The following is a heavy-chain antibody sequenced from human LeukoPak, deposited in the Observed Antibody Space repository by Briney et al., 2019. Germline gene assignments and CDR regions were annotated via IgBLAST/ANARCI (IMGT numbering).Heavy chain of an antibody. D-gene: IGHD3-22*01. V-gene: IGHV4-59*08. CDR2: MYDSGST. J-gene: IGHJ4*02. CDR1: GGSISAYY. CDR3: ARGGRDSFDSSVVFDY. Sequence: PAETLSLTCTISGGSISAYYWSWIRQPPGKGLEWIGYMYDSGSTKYNPPLKSRVTISVDTSKNQFSLKLSSVTAADTAVYYCARGGRDSFDSSVVFDYWGQGTLVTASS.